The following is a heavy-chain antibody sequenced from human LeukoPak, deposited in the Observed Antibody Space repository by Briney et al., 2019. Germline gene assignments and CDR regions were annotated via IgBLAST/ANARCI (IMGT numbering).Heavy chain of an antibody. D-gene: IGHD4-17*01. J-gene: IGHJ4*02. CDR2: INAGNGKT. CDR3: ARARWTSTVTTYFLDF. V-gene: IGHV1-3*01. CDR1: GYIFTDYA. Sequence: GASVTVSCTASGYIFTDYAIQWVRQAPGQGLEWMGWINAGNGKTKYSQKFQGRVTITRDTPASTAYMELSGLRSDDTAVYYCARARWTSTVTTYFLDFWGQGTLVTVSS.